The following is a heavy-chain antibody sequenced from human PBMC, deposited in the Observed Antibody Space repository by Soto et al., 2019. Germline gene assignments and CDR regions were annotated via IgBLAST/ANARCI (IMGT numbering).Heavy chain of an antibody. CDR3: AKDNSEYYDFWSGYSSVLDY. J-gene: IGHJ4*02. V-gene: IGHV3-7*03. CDR1: GFTFSSYW. Sequence: GGSLRLSCAASGFTFSSYWMSWVRQAPGKGLECVANMNQDGSQNFYVDSVKGRFTISRDNSKNTLYLQMNSLRAEDTAVYYCAKDNSEYYDFWSGYSSVLDYWGQGTLVTVSS. CDR2: MNQDGSQN. D-gene: IGHD3-3*01.